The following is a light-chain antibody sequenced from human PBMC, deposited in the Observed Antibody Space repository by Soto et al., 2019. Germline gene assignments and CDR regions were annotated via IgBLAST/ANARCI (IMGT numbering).Light chain of an antibody. J-gene: IGLJ1*01. CDR3: CSYAGSSTYYV. CDR2: EGS. V-gene: IGLV2-23*01. CDR1: SSDVGSYGL. Sequence: QSVLTQPASVSGSPGQSITISCTGTSSDVGSYGLVSWYQQHPGKAPKLMIYEGSKRPSGVSNRFSGSKSGNTASLTISGLQAEDEADYYCCSYAGSSTYYVFGSGTKLTVL.